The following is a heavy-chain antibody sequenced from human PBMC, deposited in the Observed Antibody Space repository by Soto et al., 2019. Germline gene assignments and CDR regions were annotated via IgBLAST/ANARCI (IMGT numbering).Heavy chain of an antibody. Sequence: EVQLVESGGGLVQPGGSLRLSWAASGFTFSTYWMTWVRQPPGKGLAWVANMDKDGRETYYVDSLRGRFTVSRDNAKNSLYLQMNSLRVEDTAVYYCVCGGNFFIYWGQGTLVTVSP. CDR2: MDKDGRET. CDR1: GFTFSTYW. D-gene: IGHD3-16*01. V-gene: IGHV3-7*01. J-gene: IGHJ4*02. CDR3: VCGGNFFIY.